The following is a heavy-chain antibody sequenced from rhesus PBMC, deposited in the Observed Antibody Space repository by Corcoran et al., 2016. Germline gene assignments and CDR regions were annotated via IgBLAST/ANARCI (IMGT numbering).Heavy chain of an antibody. V-gene: IGHV4-169*01. CDR2: MFVSGIST. Sequence: QLQLQESGPGLVKPSETLSVTCAVSGGSISSSYWSWIRQAPGKGLEWIGYMFVSGISTNSNPSLKSRVTLSVDTSKNQLSLKLSSVTAADTAVYYCARQGAWYFDLWGPGTPITISS. CDR3: ARQGAWYFDL. J-gene: IGHJ2*01. CDR1: GGSISSSY.